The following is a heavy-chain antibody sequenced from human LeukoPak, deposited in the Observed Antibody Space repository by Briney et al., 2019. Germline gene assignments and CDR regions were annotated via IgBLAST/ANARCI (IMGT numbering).Heavy chain of an antibody. Sequence: SETLSLTCTVSGGSISSYYWSWIRQPPGKGLEWIGYTYYSGSTNYNPSLKSRVTISVDTSKNQFSLKLSSVTAADTAVYYCATNRRDGYNSLGYWGQGTLVTVSS. D-gene: IGHD5-24*01. CDR3: ATNRRDGYNSLGY. V-gene: IGHV4-59*01. J-gene: IGHJ4*02. CDR1: GGSISSYY. CDR2: TYYSGST.